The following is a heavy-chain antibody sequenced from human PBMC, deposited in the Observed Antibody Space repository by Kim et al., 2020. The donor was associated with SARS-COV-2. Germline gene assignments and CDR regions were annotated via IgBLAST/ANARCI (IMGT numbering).Heavy chain of an antibody. CDR2: ISAYNGNT. Sequence: ASVKVSCKASGYTFTSYGISWVRQAPGQGLEWMGWISAYNGNTNYAQKLQGRVTMTTDTSTSTAYMELRSLRSDDTAVYYCARDTIFEGVPYYYYGMDVWGQGTTVTVSS. CDR1: GYTFTSYG. J-gene: IGHJ6*02. D-gene: IGHD3-3*01. CDR3: ARDTIFEGVPYYYYGMDV. V-gene: IGHV1-18*01.